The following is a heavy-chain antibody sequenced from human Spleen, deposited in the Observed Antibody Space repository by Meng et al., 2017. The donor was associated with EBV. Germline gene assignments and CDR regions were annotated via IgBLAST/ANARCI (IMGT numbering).Heavy chain of an antibody. D-gene: IGHD5-12*01. J-gene: IGHJ4*02. CDR2: IYHSDDV. CDR3: ARRATRNYSGYFTYFFDS. CDR1: GASIRSDNW. Sequence: QIQLRAARPGLVHLPGPLPLSGAVSGASIRSDNWWTSVRQPTGNGLNGIADIYHSDDVRDNPSLKSRVTISLDNSNTHFSLRLTSVTAADTAMYYWARRATRNYSGYFTYFFDSWGQGALVTVSS. V-gene: IGHV4-4*03.